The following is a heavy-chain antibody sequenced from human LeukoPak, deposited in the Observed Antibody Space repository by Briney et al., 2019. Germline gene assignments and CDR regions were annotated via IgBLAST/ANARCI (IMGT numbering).Heavy chain of an antibody. D-gene: IGHD3-9*01. CDR1: GYTFTGYY. J-gene: IGHJ1*01. V-gene: IGHV1-2*02. Sequence: GASVKVSCKASGYTFTGYYMHWVRQAPGQGLEWMGWINPNSGGTNYAQKFQGRVTMTRDTSISTAYMELSRLRSDDTAVYYCARMYYDILTGYMYFQHWGQGTLVTVSS. CDR3: ARMYYDILTGYMYFQH. CDR2: INPNSGGT.